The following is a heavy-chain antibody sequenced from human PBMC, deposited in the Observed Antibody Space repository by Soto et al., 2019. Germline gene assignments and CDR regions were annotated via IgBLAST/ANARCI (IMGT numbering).Heavy chain of an antibody. D-gene: IGHD3-10*01. J-gene: IGHJ4*02. Sequence: PGGSLRLSCAASGFTFSSYGMHWVRQAPGKGLEWVAVISYDGSNKYYADSVKGRFTISRDNSKNTLYLQMNSLRAEDTAVYYCARTLLGELLYSYFDYWGQGTLVTVSS. CDR2: ISYDGSNK. CDR3: ARTLLGELLYSYFDY. V-gene: IGHV3-30*03. CDR1: GFTFSSYG.